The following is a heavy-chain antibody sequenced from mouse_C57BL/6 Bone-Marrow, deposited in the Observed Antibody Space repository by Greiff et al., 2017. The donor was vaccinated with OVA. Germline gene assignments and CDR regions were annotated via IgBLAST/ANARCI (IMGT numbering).Heavy chain of an antibody. J-gene: IGHJ1*03. D-gene: IGHD1-1*01. Sequence: EVMLVESGGGLVQPGGSLKLSCAASGFTFSDYGMAWVRQAPRKGPELVAFIRNLAYSIYYADTVTGRFTISRENAKNTLYLEMSSLRSEDTAMYYCARHEILRTYWYFDVWGTGTTVTVSS. V-gene: IGHV5-15*01. CDR1: GFTFSDYG. CDR2: IRNLAYSI. CDR3: ARHEILRTYWYFDV.